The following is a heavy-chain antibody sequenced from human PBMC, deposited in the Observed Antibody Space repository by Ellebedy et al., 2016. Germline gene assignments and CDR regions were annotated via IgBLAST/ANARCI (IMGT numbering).Heavy chain of an antibody. CDR2: ITWNSGSI. D-gene: IGHD3-9*01. Sequence: SLKISCAASGFTFDDYAMHWVRQVPGKGLEWVSGITWNSGSIGYADSVKGRFTISRDNTKNSLYLQMNSLRAEDTALYYCAKTGSLDYWGQGTLVTVSS. CDR1: GFTFDDYA. V-gene: IGHV3-9*01. CDR3: AKTGSLDY. J-gene: IGHJ4*02.